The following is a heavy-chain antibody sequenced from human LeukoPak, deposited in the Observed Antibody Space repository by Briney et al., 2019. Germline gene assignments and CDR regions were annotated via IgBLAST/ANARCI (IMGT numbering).Heavy chain of an antibody. CDR1: GFTFSSYA. V-gene: IGHV3-23*01. J-gene: IGHJ4*02. Sequence: PGGSLRLSCAASGFTFSSYAMSWVRQAPGKGLEWVSAISGSGGSTYYADSVKGRFTISRDNSKNTLYLQMSSLRAEDTAVYYCAKVVVITYQTERYFDYWGQGTLVTVSS. CDR2: ISGSGGST. CDR3: AKVVVITYQTERYFDY. D-gene: IGHD3-22*01.